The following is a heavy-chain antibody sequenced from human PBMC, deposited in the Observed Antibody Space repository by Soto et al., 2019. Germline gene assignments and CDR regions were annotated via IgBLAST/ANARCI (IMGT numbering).Heavy chain of an antibody. Sequence: QLQLVQSGAEVKKPGSSVNVSCKTSGGSFSSNTITWVRQAPGQGLEWMGGIIPIFGTSNYAQKFQGRVTITADESTNTVYMELSRLRYEDTAVYYCARDVLLVVVYATRAAGWLDPWGQGTLVTVSS. CDR1: GGSFSSNT. D-gene: IGHD2-8*02. J-gene: IGHJ5*02. V-gene: IGHV1-69*01. CDR2: IIPIFGTS. CDR3: ARDVLLVVVYATRAAGWLDP.